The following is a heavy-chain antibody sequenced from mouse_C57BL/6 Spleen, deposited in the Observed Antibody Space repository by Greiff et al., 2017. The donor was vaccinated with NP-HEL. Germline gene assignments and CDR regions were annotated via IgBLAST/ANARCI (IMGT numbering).Heavy chain of an antibody. D-gene: IGHD2-5*01. CDR2: IYPGDGDT. CDR3: ARNYSKLDWYFDV. J-gene: IGHJ1*03. V-gene: IGHV1-82*01. Sequence: QVQLQQSGPELVKPGASVKISCKASGYAFSSSWMNWVKQRPGKGLEWIGRIYPGDGDTNYNGKFKGKATLTADKSSSTAYRQLSSLTSEDAAVYFCARNYSKLDWYFDVWGTGTTVTVSS. CDR1: GYAFSSSW.